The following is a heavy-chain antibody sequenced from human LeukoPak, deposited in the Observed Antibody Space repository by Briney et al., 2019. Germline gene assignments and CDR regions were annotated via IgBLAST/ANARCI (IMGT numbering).Heavy chain of an antibody. Sequence: PGGSLRLSCAASGFTFSSYGMHWVRQAPGKGLEWVAVISYDGSNKYYADSVKGRFTISRDNSKNTLYLQMNSLRAEDTAVYYCAKDYYGSGTDYWGQGTLVTVSS. V-gene: IGHV3-30*18. CDR3: AKDYYGSGTDY. J-gene: IGHJ4*02. CDR1: GFTFSSYG. D-gene: IGHD3-10*01. CDR2: ISYDGSNK.